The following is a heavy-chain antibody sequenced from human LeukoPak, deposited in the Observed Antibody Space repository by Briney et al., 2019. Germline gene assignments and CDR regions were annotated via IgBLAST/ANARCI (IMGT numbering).Heavy chain of an antibody. CDR2: ISYDGSNK. V-gene: IGHV3-30*04. Sequence: GGSLRLSCAASGFTFSSYAMHWVRQAPGKGLEWVAVISYDGSNKYYADSVKGRFTISRDNSNNTLYLQMNSLRAEDTAVYYCARDFEGEYYFDYWGQGTLVTVSS. J-gene: IGHJ4*02. D-gene: IGHD3-16*01. CDR1: GFTFSSYA. CDR3: ARDFEGEYYFDY.